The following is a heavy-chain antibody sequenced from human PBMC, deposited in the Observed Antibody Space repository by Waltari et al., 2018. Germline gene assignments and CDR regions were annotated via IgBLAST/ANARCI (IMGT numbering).Heavy chain of an antibody. CDR3: TLLDDFWSTFRY. J-gene: IGHJ4*02. V-gene: IGHV3-15*01. Sequence: VQLVESGGGLVKPGGSLRLSCAASGFTFSNAWMSRVRQAPGKGLEWVGRIKSKTDGGTTDYAAPVKGRFTISRDDSKNTLYLQMNSLKTEDTAVYYCTLLDDFWSTFRYWGQGTLVTVSS. CDR2: IKSKTDGGTT. D-gene: IGHD3-3*01. CDR1: GFTFSNAW.